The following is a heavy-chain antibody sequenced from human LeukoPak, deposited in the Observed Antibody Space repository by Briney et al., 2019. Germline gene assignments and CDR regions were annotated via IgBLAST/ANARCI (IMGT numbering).Heavy chain of an antibody. Sequence: ASVKVSCKVSGYTLTELSMHWVRQAPGKGLEWMGGFDPEDGETIYAQKFQGRVTMTEDTSTDTAYMELSNLRSEDTAVYYCATDKSYFQQLVHLFYYWGQGTLVTVSS. V-gene: IGHV1-24*01. CDR3: ATDKSYFQQLVHLFYY. J-gene: IGHJ4*02. CDR1: GYTLTELS. CDR2: FDPEDGET. D-gene: IGHD6-13*01.